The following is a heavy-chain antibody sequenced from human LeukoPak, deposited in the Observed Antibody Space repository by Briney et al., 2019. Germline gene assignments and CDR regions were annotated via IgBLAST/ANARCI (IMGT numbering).Heavy chain of an antibody. CDR1: GYSFTTFW. J-gene: IGHJ4*02. CDR2: IYPGDSDT. D-gene: IGHD6-19*01. V-gene: IGHV5-51*01. Sequence: PGESLKISCKGSGYSFTTFWIGWVRQMPGKGLEWMGIIYPGDSDTRYNPSFQGQVTISADKSINTAYLQWSSLKASDTAMYYCARRIVVAGLGYWGQGTLVTVSS. CDR3: ARRIVVAGLGY.